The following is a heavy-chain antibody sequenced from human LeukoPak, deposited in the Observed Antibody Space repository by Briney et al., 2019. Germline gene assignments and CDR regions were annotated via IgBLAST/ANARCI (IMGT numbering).Heavy chain of an antibody. CDR2: INNDGSTT. CDR1: GFTFSNYW. J-gene: IGHJ5*02. Sequence: GGSLRLSCAASGFTFSNYWMHWVRQTPGKGLVWVSRINNDGSTTSYADSVKGRFTISRDNAKNTLYLQMNSLKSEDSAAYYCARENPGIAVAEARAGWFDPWGQGTLVTVSS. CDR3: ARENPGIAVAEARAGWFDP. D-gene: IGHD6-19*01. V-gene: IGHV3-74*01.